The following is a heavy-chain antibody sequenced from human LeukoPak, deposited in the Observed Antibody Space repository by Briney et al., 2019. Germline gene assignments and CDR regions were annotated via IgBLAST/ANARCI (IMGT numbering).Heavy chain of an antibody. CDR2: ISSRGSSI. V-gene: IGHV3-48*04. CDR3: ARDKALNS. CDR1: GFTFSSYW. J-gene: IGHJ4*02. Sequence: GGSLRLSCAASGFTFSSYWMYWVRQAPGKGLEWLSYISSRGSSIYYANSVKGRFTISRDNAKNSLYLQMNSLRAEDTAVYFCARDKALNSWGQGTLVTVSS.